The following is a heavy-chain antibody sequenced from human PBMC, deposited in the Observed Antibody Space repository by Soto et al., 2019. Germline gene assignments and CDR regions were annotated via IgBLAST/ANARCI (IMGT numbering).Heavy chain of an antibody. J-gene: IGHJ6*02. CDR3: GRRFSGPGRLAPMDV. D-gene: IGHD3-3*01. Sequence: QVQLVQSGAEVKKPGSSVKVSCKASGGTFSSYTISWVRQAPGQGLEWMGRIIPILGIANYAQKFQGRVTITADKSTSTAYMELSSLRSEATAVYDCGRRFSGPGRLAPMDVWGQGTTVTVSS. CDR1: GGTFSSYT. V-gene: IGHV1-69*02. CDR2: IIPILGIA.